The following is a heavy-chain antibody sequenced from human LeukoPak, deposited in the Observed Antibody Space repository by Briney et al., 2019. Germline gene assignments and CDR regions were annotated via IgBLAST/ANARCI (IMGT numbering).Heavy chain of an antibody. CDR2: IHYGGAT. CDR1: GFGVSKND. V-gene: IGHV3-66*01. D-gene: IGHD3-16*01. Sequence: GGSLRLSCAASGFGVSKNDMTWVRQAPGKGLEWVSVIHYGGATYYTDSVKGRFVISKDDSKNTLYLQMNNLRGEDTAVYYCAGTTFVLVWGTSPYGAQGPLVTVP. CDR3: AGTTFVLVWGTSPY. J-gene: IGHJ4*02.